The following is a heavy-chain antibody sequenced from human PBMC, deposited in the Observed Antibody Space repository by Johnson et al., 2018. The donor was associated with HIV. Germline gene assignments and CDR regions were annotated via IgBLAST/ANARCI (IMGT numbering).Heavy chain of an antibody. Sequence: VQLVEYGGGLVEPGGSMRLSCAASGSTFSDYYMSWIRQAPGKGLEWVSGINWNGGSTGYADSVKGRFTISRDNAKNSLYLQMNSLRAEDTALYYCARDSRIGTMVLLSDAFDIWGQGTMVTVSS. CDR3: ARDSRIGTMVLLSDAFDI. D-gene: IGHD3-10*01. J-gene: IGHJ3*02. V-gene: IGHV3-20*04. CDR1: GSTFSDYY. CDR2: INWNGGST.